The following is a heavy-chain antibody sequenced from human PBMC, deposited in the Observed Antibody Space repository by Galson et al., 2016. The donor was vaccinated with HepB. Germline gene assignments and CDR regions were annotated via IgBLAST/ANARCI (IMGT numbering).Heavy chain of an antibody. CDR2: INAGNGNT. CDR1: GYTFTSYA. J-gene: IGHJ4*02. CDR3: AREALILGAPLDY. D-gene: IGHD1-26*01. V-gene: IGHV1-3*01. Sequence: SVKVSCKASGYTFTSYAMHWVRQAPGQRLEWMGWINAGNGNTKYSQKLQGRVTITRDTSASTAYMELRSLRSEDTAVYYCAREALILGAPLDYWGQGTLVTVSS.